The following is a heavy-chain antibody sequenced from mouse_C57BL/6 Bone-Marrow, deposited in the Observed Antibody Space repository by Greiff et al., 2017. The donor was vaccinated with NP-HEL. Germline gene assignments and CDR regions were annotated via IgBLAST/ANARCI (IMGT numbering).Heavy chain of an antibody. V-gene: IGHV2-5*01. Sequence: QVQLKESGPGLVQPSQSLSITCTVSGFSLTSYGVHWVRQSPGKGLEWLGVIWSGGSTDYNAAVISRVSNTKNNSKSQVFFKMNSLQADDTAIYYCAKKDAMDYWGQGTSVTVSS. J-gene: IGHJ4*01. CDR2: IWSGGST. CDR1: GFSLTSYG. CDR3: AKKDAMDY.